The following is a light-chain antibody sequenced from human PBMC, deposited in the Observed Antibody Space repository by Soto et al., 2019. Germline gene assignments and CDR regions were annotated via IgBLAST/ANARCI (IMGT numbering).Light chain of an antibody. Sequence: EIVLTQSPVTLSFSPLERATLSCIASQSVSSSYLAWYQLKPGQAPRLLIYGASSRATGIPDRFGGSGSGTDFTLTISRLEPEDFAVYYCQQYGSSRGTFGQGTKVDIK. V-gene: IGKV3-20*01. CDR2: GAS. CDR1: QSVSSSY. CDR3: QQYGSSRGT. J-gene: IGKJ1*01.